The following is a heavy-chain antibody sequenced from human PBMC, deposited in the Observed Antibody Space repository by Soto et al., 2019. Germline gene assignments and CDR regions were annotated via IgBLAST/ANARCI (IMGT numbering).Heavy chain of an antibody. CDR2: IYYSGST. CDR1: GGSISSSSYY. J-gene: IGHJ4*02. D-gene: IGHD6-13*01. CDR3: ARHGGIAAAGTTDY. Sequence: ETLSLTCTVSGGSISSSSYYWGWIRQPPGKGLEWIGSIYYSGSTHYNPSLKSRVTISVDTSKNQFSLKLSSVTAADTAVYYCARHGGIAAAGTTDYWGQGTLVTVSS. V-gene: IGHV4-39*01.